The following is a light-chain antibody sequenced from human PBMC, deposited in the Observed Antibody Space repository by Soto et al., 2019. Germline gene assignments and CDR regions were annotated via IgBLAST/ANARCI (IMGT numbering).Light chain of an antibody. Sequence: EIVLTQSPGTLSLSPGERATLSCRASQSLGNNYLAWVQQRPGQAPRLLSYGATHWASGISERFGGSGSGSEFTLTISGLEPEDSAVYYCQYYGDSPTFGQGTKVDIK. CDR1: QSLGNNY. J-gene: IGKJ1*01. V-gene: IGKV3-20*01. CDR3: QYYGDSPT. CDR2: GAT.